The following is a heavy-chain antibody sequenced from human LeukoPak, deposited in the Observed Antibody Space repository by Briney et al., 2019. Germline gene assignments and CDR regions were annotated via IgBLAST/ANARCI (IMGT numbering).Heavy chain of an antibody. V-gene: IGHV4-61*02. D-gene: IGHD3-10*01. CDR2: IYTSGST. Sequence: SQTLSLTCTVSGGSISSGSYYWSWIRQPAGKGLEWIGRIYTSGSTNYNPSLKSRVTISVDTSKNQFSLKLSSVTAADTAVYYCARELLWFGEFEFGNWFDPWGQGTLVTVSS. CDR1: GGSISSGSYY. J-gene: IGHJ5*02. CDR3: ARELLWFGEFEFGNWFDP.